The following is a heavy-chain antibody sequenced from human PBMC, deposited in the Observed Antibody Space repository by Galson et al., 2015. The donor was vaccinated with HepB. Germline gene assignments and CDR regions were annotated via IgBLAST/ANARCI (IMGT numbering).Heavy chain of an antibody. D-gene: IGHD6-13*01. CDR1: GGSISSGGYY. CDR3: ARVNPWTGRAAASNFDS. V-gene: IGHV4-31*03. Sequence: TLSLTCTVSGGSISSGGYYWSWIRQHPGKGLEWIGYIYYSGSTYYNASLKSRVTISVDTSKNQFSLNLNSVTVADTAVYYCARVNPWTGRAAASNFDSWGQGTLVTVSS. CDR2: IYYSGST. J-gene: IGHJ4*02.